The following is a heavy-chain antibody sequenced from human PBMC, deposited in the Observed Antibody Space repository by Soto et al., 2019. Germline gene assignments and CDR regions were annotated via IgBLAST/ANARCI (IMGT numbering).Heavy chain of an antibody. V-gene: IGHV1-3*02. CDR2: SNAGNGNT. CDR3: AREAAAGNFDY. CDR1: GYTFTSYT. Sequence: ASVKVSCKASGYTFTSYTIHWVRQAPGQRLEWMGWSNAGNGNTKYSQEFQGRVTITSDTSASTSYMELSSLRSEDMAVYYCAREAAAGNFDYSGQGTLVTVSS. D-gene: IGHD6-13*01. J-gene: IGHJ4*02.